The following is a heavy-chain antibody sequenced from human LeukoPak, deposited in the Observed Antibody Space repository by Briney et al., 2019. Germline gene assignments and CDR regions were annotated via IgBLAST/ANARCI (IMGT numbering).Heavy chain of an antibody. Sequence: PSGTLSLTCTVSGGSISSYYWSWIRQPAGKGLEWIGRIYTSGSTNYNPSLKSRVTMSVDTSKNQFSLKLSSVTAADTAVYYCASWGRTYYYDSSGPDDAFDIWGQGTMVTVSS. J-gene: IGHJ3*02. D-gene: IGHD3-22*01. V-gene: IGHV4-4*07. CDR1: GGSISSYY. CDR3: ASWGRTYYYDSSGPDDAFDI. CDR2: IYTSGST.